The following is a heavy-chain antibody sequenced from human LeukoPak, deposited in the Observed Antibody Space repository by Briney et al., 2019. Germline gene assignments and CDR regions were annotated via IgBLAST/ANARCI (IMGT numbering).Heavy chain of an antibody. Sequence: GGSLRLSCAASGFTFSSYSMNWVRQAPGKGLEWVSSISSSSNYIYYADSAKGRFTISRDNAKNSLYLQMNSLRAEDTAVYYCASLGAYGDYRVDYWGQGTLVTVSS. CDR3: ASLGAYGDYRVDY. V-gene: IGHV3-21*01. D-gene: IGHD4-17*01. J-gene: IGHJ4*02. CDR2: ISSSSNYI. CDR1: GFTFSSYS.